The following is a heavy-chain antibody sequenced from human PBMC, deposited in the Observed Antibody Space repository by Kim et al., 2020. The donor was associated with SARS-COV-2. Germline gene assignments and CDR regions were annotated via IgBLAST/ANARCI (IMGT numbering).Heavy chain of an antibody. V-gene: IGHV4-61*01. CDR2: IYYSGST. Sequence: SETLSLTCTVSGGSVSSGSYYWSWIRQPPGKGLEWIGYIYYSGSTNYNPSLKSRVTISVDTSKNQFSLKLSSVTAADTAVYYCARDMGMTNYYYYGMDVWGQGTTVTVSS. CDR3: ARDMGMTNYYYYGMDV. J-gene: IGHJ6*02. D-gene: IGHD3-10*01. CDR1: GGSVSSGSYY.